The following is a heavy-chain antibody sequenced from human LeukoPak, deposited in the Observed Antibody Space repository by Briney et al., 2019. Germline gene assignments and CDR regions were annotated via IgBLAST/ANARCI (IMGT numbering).Heavy chain of an antibody. Sequence: GGSLRLSCAASGFTFSSYAMSWVRQAPGKGLEWVSAISGSGGSTYYADSVKGRFTISRDNSKNTLYLQMNSLRAEDTAVYYCAKDHRYDFWSGYFDYWGQGTLVTVSS. J-gene: IGHJ4*02. CDR2: ISGSGGST. CDR1: GFTFSSYA. CDR3: AKDHRYDFWSGYFDY. D-gene: IGHD3-3*01. V-gene: IGHV3-23*01.